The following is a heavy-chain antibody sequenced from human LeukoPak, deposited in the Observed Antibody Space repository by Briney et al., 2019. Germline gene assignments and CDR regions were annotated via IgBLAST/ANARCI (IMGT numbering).Heavy chain of an antibody. D-gene: IGHD3-22*01. CDR2: IIPIFGTA. CDR1: GGTFSSYA. Sequence: SVKVSCKASGGTFSSYAISWVRQAPGQGLEWMGGIIPIFGTANYAQKFQGSVTITADESTSTAYMELSSLRSEDTAVYYCARGDSGYYPFDYWGQGTLVTVSS. V-gene: IGHV1-69*13. CDR3: ARGDSGYYPFDY. J-gene: IGHJ4*02.